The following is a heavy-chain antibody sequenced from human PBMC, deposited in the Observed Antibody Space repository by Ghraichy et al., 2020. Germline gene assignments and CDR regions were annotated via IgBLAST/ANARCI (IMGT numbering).Heavy chain of an antibody. CDR1: GFSLTTTEVG. Sequence: SGPTLVKPTQTLTLTCTLSGFSLTTTEVGVGWIRQPPGKALEWLALTYWNDDKRYSPSLNNRLTLTRDTSRNQLVLTMTNMDPVDTATYYCAHKKLHGTFDICGQGTMVTVSS. V-gene: IGHV2-5*01. J-gene: IGHJ3*02. CDR2: TYWNDDK. D-gene: IGHD4-23*01. CDR3: AHKKLHGTFDI.